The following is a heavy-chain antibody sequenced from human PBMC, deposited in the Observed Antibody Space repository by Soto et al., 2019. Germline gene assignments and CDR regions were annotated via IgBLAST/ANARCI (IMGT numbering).Heavy chain of an antibody. J-gene: IGHJ5*02. D-gene: IGHD2-15*01. Sequence: QLRESGPGLVKPSGTLSLTCFVSGASISSTYWWSWVRQTPGKRLEWIGQIYHTGTTSYTPSLKTRVTISLDKSNNQFSLRLTSMTAADTAVYYCATLPPRIVVVMTDLPTWGQGTLVTVSS. CDR3: ATLPPRIVVVMTDLPT. V-gene: IGHV4-4*02. CDR2: IYHTGTT. CDR1: GASISSTYW.